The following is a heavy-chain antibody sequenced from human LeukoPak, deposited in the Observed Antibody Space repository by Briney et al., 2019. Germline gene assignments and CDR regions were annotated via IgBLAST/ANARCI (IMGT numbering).Heavy chain of an antibody. V-gene: IGHV4-4*02. Sequence: PSETLSLTCAISGGSISSSNWWTWVRQPPGKGLEWVGEIYLRGNTNYNPSLESRVTISVDTSKNQFSLKLSSVTAADTAVYYCARRGYSSSWYWFDPWGQGTLVTVSS. J-gene: IGHJ5*02. CDR1: GGSISSSNW. D-gene: IGHD6-13*01. CDR2: IYLRGNT. CDR3: ARRGYSSSWYWFDP.